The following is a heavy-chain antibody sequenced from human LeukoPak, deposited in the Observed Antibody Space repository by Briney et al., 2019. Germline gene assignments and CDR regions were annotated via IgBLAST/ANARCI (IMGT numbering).Heavy chain of an antibody. V-gene: IGHV1-8*01. CDR1: GYTFTSYD. CDR3: ARAPPRAAMVTEVWFDP. CDR2: MNPNSGNT. J-gene: IGHJ5*02. Sequence: ASVKVSCKASGYTFTSYDINWVRQATGQGLEWMGWMNPNSGNTGYAQKFQGRVTMTRNTSISTAYMELSSLRSEDTAVYYCARAPPRAAMVTEVWFDPWGQGTLVTVSS. D-gene: IGHD5-18*01.